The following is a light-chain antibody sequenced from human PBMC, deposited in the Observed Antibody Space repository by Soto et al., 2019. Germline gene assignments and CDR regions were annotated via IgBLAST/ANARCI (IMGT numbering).Light chain of an antibody. CDR3: CSYAGSSTLYV. J-gene: IGLJ1*01. CDR2: EGS. Sequence: QSALTQPASVSGSPGQSITIACTGTSSDVGSYNLVSWYQQHPGKAPKLMIYEGSKRPSGVSNRFSGSKSGNTASLTIYGIKAEDEPDYYCCSYAGSSTLYVFGTGTKLTVL. CDR1: SSDVGSYNL. V-gene: IGLV2-23*01.